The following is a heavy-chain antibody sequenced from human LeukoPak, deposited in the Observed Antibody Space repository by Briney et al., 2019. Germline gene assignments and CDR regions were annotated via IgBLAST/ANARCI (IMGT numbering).Heavy chain of an antibody. CDR1: GFTFSSYG. CDR3: AKHRRGATTNPSMFDY. J-gene: IGHJ4*02. V-gene: IGHV3-30*02. CDR2: IRYDGSNK. D-gene: IGHD1-26*01. Sequence: PGGSLRLSCAASGFTFSSYGMHWVRQAPGKGLEWVAFIRYDGSNKYYADSVKGRFTISRDNSKNTLYLQMNSLRAEDTAVYYCAKHRRGATTNPSMFDYWGQGTLVTVSS.